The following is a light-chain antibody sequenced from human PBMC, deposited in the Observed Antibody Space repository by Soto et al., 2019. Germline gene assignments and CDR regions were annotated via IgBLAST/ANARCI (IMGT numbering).Light chain of an antibody. CDR1: QSVGSK. Sequence: EIVLTQSPATLSVSLGEGATLSCRASQSVGSKLAWYQQKPGQAPRLLIFGVSTRANGVPARFSGSGSGTDFSLTIRSLESEDFAVYYCQQYNDWPPEYTFGQGTKLDIK. J-gene: IGKJ2*01. CDR2: GVS. CDR3: QQYNDWPPEYT. V-gene: IGKV3-15*01.